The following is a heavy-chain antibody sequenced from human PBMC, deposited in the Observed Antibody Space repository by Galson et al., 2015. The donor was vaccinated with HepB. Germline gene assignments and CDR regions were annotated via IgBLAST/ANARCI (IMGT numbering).Heavy chain of an antibody. CDR2: MNPNSGNT. J-gene: IGHJ4*02. CDR1: GDTFTSYD. CDR3: ARMLLGGRDS. Sequence: SVKVSCKASGDTFTSYDINWVRQATGQGLEWMGWMNPNSGNTGYAQKFQDRVTMTRNTSISTAYMEVRSLRSEGTAVYYCARMLLGGRDSWGQGTLVTVSS. D-gene: IGHD3-16*01. V-gene: IGHV1-8*01.